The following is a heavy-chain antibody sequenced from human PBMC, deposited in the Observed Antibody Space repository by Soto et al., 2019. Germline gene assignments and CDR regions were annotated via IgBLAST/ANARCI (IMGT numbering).Heavy chain of an antibody. Sequence: EVQLVESGGDLVQPGGSLRLSCAASGFTFSSYWMHWVRQAPGKGLVWVSRINTAGTTTAYADSVKGRFTISRDNGKNTLYLPMNSLSAGDTAVYYGARVPTGSYGVWNSWVQGPLVTVSS. V-gene: IGHV3-74*01. D-gene: IGHD1-26*01. CDR2: INTAGTTT. J-gene: IGHJ4*02. CDR3: ARVPTGSYGVWNS. CDR1: GFTFSSYW.